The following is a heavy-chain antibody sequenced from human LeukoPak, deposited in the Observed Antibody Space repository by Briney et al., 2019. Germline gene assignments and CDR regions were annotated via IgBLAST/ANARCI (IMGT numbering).Heavy chain of an antibody. CDR1: GYDFTSFG. CDR3: ARGRRVRGYSGYDFDY. D-gene: IGHD5-12*01. V-gene: IGHV1-18*01. CDR2: ISGYDANT. J-gene: IGHJ4*02. Sequence: GASVKVSCKASGYDFTSFGISWVRQAPGQGLEWVGWISGYDANTRHAESLQGRVRMTADASTTTVTMELRSLRSEDTAVYYCARGRRVRGYSGYDFDYWGQGTLVTVSS.